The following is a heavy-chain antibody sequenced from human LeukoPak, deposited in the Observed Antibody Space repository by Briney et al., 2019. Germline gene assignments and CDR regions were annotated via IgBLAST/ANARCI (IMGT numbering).Heavy chain of an antibody. V-gene: IGHV1-18*01. D-gene: IGHD5-24*01. Sequence: ASVKVSCKASDYNFRHYGFTWVRQAPGQGLEWMGWISAYNGNTNYAQNLQGRVTMTTDTSTSTAYMELRSLRSDDTAMYYCARMEMATAIFDYWGQGTLVTVSS. J-gene: IGHJ4*02. CDR1: DYNFRHYG. CDR3: ARMEMATAIFDY. CDR2: ISAYNGNT.